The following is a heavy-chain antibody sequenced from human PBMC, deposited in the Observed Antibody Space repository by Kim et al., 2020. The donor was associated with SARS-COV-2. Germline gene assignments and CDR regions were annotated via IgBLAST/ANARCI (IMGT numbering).Heavy chain of an antibody. V-gene: IGHV4-4*02. CDR3: ARDLGRGGSRVFDY. D-gene: IGHD2-15*01. Sequence: NPSLKSRVTISVDKSKNQFSLKLSSVTAADTAVYYCARDLGRGGSRVFDYWGQGTLVTVSS. J-gene: IGHJ4*02.